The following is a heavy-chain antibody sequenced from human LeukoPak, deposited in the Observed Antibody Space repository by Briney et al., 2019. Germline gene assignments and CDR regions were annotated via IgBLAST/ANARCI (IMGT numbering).Heavy chain of an antibody. J-gene: IGHJ6*03. CDR2: IYYSGST. V-gene: IGHV4-59*01. CDR1: GGSISSYY. D-gene: IGHD3-3*01. Sequence: PSETLSLTCTVSGGSISSYYWSWIRQPPGKGLEWIGYIYYSGSTNYNPSLKSRVTISVDTSKNQFSLKLSSVTAADTAVYYCARGSTGYDFWSGYYMDYYYYMDVWGKGTTVTVSS. CDR3: ARGSTGYDFWSGYYMDYYYYMDV.